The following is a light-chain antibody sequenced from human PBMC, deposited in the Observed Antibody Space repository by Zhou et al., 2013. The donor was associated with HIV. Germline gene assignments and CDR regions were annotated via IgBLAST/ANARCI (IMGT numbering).Light chain of an antibody. CDR1: QTINTNS. CDR2: GAS. CDR3: QHYGSS. V-gene: IGKV3-20*01. J-gene: IGKJ4*01. Sequence: EIVLTQSPGTLSLSPGERATVSCRTSQTINTNSLVWYQQKPGQAPRLLIYGASSRAAGIPDRFSGSGSGTDFSLTISRVEPEDFAVYYCQHYGSSFGGGTKLEI.